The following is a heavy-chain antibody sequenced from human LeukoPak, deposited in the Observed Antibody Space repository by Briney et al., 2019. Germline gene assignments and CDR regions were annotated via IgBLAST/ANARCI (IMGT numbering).Heavy chain of an antibody. D-gene: IGHD3-3*01. CDR1: GGSFIGYY. CDR2: INHSGGA. J-gene: IGHJ4*02. Sequence: SETLSLTCAVYGGSFIGYYWSWIRQPPGKGLEWVGEINHSGGANYNPSLKSRVTISADTSKSQFSLKLGSVTAADTAVYYCARVPLRFLEPFDYWGQGTLVTVSS. CDR3: ARVPLRFLEPFDY. V-gene: IGHV4-34*01.